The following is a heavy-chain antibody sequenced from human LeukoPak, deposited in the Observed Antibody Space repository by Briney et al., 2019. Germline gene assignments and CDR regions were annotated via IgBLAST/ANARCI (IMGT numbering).Heavy chain of an antibody. J-gene: IGHJ4*02. V-gene: IGHV4-39*01. D-gene: IGHD6-25*01. CDR1: GGSISSSNYY. CDR3: ARRFPAHYFDY. Sequence: PSETLSLTCNVSGGSISSSNYYWVWIRQPPGKGLEWIGSIYYSGSTYYNSSLKSRVTISVDTSKNQFSLKLSSVTAADTAVYYCARRFPAHYFDYWGQGTLVTVSS. CDR2: IYYSGST.